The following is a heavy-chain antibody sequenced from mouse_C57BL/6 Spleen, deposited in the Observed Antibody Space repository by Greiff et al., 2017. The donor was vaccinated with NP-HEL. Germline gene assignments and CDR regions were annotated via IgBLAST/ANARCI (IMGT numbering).Heavy chain of an antibody. CDR2: ISDGGSYT. CDR3: AKERTMVTTWYFDY. J-gene: IGHJ2*01. Sequence: EVHLVESGGGLVKPGGSLKLSCAASGFTFSSYAMSWVRPTPEKRLEWVATISDGGSYTYYPDNVKGRFTISRDNAKNNLYLQMSHLKSEDTAMYYCAKERTMVTTWYFDYWGQGTTLTVSS. CDR1: GFTFSSYA. D-gene: IGHD2-2*01. V-gene: IGHV5-4*01.